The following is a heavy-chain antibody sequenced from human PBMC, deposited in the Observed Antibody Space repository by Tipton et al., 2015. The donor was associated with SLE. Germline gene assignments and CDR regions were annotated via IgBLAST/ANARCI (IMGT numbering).Heavy chain of an antibody. Sequence: TLSLTCTVSGGSVSPYYWNWIRQSPGKGLEWIGYIFHSGGTNYNPSLKSRVTISVDTSKKQFTLELVSVTAADTAVYYCARDRSISWFYYWGQGTLVTVSS. CDR3: ARDRSISWFYY. D-gene: IGHD2-21*01. CDR1: GGSVSPYY. CDR2: IFHSGGT. J-gene: IGHJ4*02. V-gene: IGHV4-4*08.